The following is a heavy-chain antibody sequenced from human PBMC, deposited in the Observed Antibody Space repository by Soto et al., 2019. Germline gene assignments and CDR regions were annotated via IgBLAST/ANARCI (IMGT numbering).Heavy chain of an antibody. D-gene: IGHD3-10*01. J-gene: IGHJ4*02. Sequence: GASVKVSCKTSGYTFSSIGISWVRQAPGQGLEWMGWISPHKDDTYYAQRLQGRVTMTTDTSTNKAYMELRSLRSDDTAVYFCARDLDGSGSYFTNYWGTGTLVTVSS. V-gene: IGHV1-18*01. CDR2: ISPHKDDT. CDR1: GYTFSSIG. CDR3: ARDLDGSGSYFTNY.